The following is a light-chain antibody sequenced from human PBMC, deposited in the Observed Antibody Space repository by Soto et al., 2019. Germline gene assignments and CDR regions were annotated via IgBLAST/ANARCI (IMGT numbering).Light chain of an antibody. CDR2: GTS. CDR1: QSISNS. J-gene: IGKJ1*01. Sequence: DIQLTQSPSSLSASVGDRVTITCRASQSISNSLNWYQQKPGKAPNLLIYGTSDLQSGVPSRFSGSGSGTEFPLTISSLQRDDFAPYYCQQSHSSSWTFGQGTKLEIK. V-gene: IGKV1-39*01. CDR3: QQSHSSSWT.